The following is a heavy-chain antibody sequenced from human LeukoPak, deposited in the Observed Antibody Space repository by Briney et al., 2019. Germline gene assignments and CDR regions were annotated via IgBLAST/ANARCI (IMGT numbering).Heavy chain of an antibody. CDR1: GGSISSGGYY. V-gene: IGHV4-30-2*01. D-gene: IGHD2-21*01. CDR3: ARGGCGGDADDCYTYYYYYYMDV. Sequence: PSQTLSLTCTVSGGSISSGGYYWSWIRQPPGKGLEWIGYIYYSGSTYYNPSLKSRLTMSIDTSKNQFSLKLTSVTAADTAVYFCARGGCGGDADDCYTYYYYYYMDVWGKGTTVTVSS. J-gene: IGHJ6*03. CDR2: IYYSGST.